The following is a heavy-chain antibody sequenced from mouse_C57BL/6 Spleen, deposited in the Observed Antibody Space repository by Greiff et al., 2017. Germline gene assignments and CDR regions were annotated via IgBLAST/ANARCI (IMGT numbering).Heavy chain of an antibody. V-gene: IGHV14-2*01. D-gene: IGHD4-1*01. CDR3: ARTLWEQGMDY. J-gene: IGHJ4*01. Sequence: EVQLQQSGAELVKPGASVKLSCTASGFNIKDYYMHWVKQRPEQGLEWIGRIDPEDGATKYAPKFQGKATITADTSSNTAYLQLSSLTSEDTAVYYCARTLWEQGMDYWGQGTSGTVSS. CDR2: IDPEDGAT. CDR1: GFNIKDYY.